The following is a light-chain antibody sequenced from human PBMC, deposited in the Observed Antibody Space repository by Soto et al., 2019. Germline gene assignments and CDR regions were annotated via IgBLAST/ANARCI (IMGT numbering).Light chain of an antibody. CDR3: SIYAGGNSVI. J-gene: IGLJ2*01. CDR2: EVT. CDR1: SSDVGSYFY. V-gene: IGLV2-8*01. Sequence: QSALTQPPSASGSPGQSVTISCAGTSSDVGSYFYVSWYQQHPGKAPKLMIYEVTNRSSGVPDRFSGSKSGNTASLTVSGLQVEDEADYFCSIYAGGNSVIFGGGTKLTVL.